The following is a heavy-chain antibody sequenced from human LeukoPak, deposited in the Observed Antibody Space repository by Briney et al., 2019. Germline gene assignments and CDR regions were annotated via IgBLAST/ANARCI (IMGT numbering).Heavy chain of an antibody. D-gene: IGHD1-26*01. J-gene: IGHJ4*02. CDR1: GFSFSSSW. CDR3: ATTGSGSYYDY. Sequence: GGSLRLSCAASGFSFSSSWMHWVRQVPGKGLEWVSRINDDETSTTYAESAKGRFTISRDSAKNTLFLQMNSLRAEDTAVYYCATTGSGSYYDYWGQGTLVTVSS. CDR2: INDDETST. V-gene: IGHV3-74*01.